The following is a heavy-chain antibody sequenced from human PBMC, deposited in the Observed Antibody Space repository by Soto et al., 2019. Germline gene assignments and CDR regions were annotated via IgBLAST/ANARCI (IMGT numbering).Heavy chain of an antibody. D-gene: IGHD1-26*01. V-gene: IGHV4-39*01. CDR2: IYYSGST. CDR1: GGSISSSSYY. J-gene: IGHJ4*02. CDR3: ERSLISGLSEAY. Sequence: QLQLQESGPGLVKPSETLSLTCTVSGGSISSSSYYWGRLRPPPGLGLEWIGSIYYSGSTYSNPSLNSRVSISVDTAKTKFSLSLSSRSAADAAVYYYERSLISGLSEAYWGQGTLVTVSS.